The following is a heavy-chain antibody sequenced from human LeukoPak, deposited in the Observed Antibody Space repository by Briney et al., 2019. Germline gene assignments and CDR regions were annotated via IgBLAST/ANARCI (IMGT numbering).Heavy chain of an antibody. D-gene: IGHD6-13*01. J-gene: IGHJ5*02. Sequence: ASVKVSCKASGGTFNSNAFHWVRQAPGQGLEWMGGITPIFGPTKYAQKFQGRVTVTTDESTSTAYMELSDLRSDDTAVYYCARGRSGVPAVTYNWFDPWGQGTLVTVSS. CDR3: ARGRSGVPAVTYNWFDP. V-gene: IGHV1-69*05. CDR1: GGTFNSNA. CDR2: ITPIFGPT.